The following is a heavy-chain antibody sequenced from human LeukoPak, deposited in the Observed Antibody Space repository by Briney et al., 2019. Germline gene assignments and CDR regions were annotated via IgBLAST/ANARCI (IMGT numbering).Heavy chain of an antibody. J-gene: IGHJ4*02. CDR3: AREGGFYRPLDY. CDR1: GGSVINTNW. Sequence: SETLSLTCGVSGGSVINTNWWTWVRQPPGKGLERIGEVHLDGRTNYNPSLERRLTMSVDVSENQVSLKLTSVTAADTAVYYCAREGGFYRPLDYSGQGTLVTVSS. D-gene: IGHD3-3*01. CDR2: VHLDGRT. V-gene: IGHV4-4*02.